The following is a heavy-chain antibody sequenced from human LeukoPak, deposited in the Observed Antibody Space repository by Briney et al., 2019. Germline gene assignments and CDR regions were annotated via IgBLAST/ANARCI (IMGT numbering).Heavy chain of an antibody. V-gene: IGHV1-24*01. Sequence: VASVKVSCKVSGYTPTELSMHWVRQAPGKGLEWMGGFDPEDGETIYAQKFQGRVTMTEDTSTDTAYMELSSLRSEDTAVYYCATAFGGYSYGSLWFDPWGQGTLVTVSS. CDR1: GYTPTELS. J-gene: IGHJ5*02. CDR2: FDPEDGET. CDR3: ATAFGGYSYGSLWFDP. D-gene: IGHD5-18*01.